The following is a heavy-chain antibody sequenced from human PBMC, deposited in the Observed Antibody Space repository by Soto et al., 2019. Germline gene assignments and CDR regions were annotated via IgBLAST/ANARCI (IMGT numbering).Heavy chain of an antibody. CDR2: ISSSSSTI. Sequence: GGSLRLSCAASGFTFSSYEMNWVRQAPGKGLEWVSYISSSSSTIYYADSVKGRFTISRDNAKNSLYLQMNSLRAEDTAVYYCAVIAAAGASYTKDYWGQGTLVTVSS. J-gene: IGHJ4*02. CDR1: GFTFSSYE. CDR3: AVIAAAGASYTKDY. V-gene: IGHV3-48*03. D-gene: IGHD6-13*01.